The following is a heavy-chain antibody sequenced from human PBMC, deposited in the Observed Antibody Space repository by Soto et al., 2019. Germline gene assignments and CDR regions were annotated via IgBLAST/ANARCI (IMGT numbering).Heavy chain of an antibody. Sequence: QVQLVESGGGVVQPGRSLRLSCAASGFTFSSYAMQWVRQAPGKGLEWVAVISYDGSNKYYADSVKGRFTISRDNSKNTLYLQMNSLRAEDTAVYYCARDLQGWYFDYWGQGTLVTVSS. CDR1: GFTFSSYA. CDR2: ISYDGSNK. V-gene: IGHV3-30-3*01. D-gene: IGHD2-15*01. CDR3: ARDLQGWYFDY. J-gene: IGHJ4*02.